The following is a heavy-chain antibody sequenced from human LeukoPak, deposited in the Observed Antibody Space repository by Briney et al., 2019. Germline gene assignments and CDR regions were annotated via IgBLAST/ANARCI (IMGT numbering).Heavy chain of an antibody. Sequence: GGSLRLSCAASGFTFSSYSMNWVRQAPGKGLEWVSSISSSSSYIYYADSVKGRFTISRDNAKNSLYLQMNSLRAEDTAVYYCARDMVRRVIASMDVWGKGATVTVSS. V-gene: IGHV3-21*01. J-gene: IGHJ6*04. CDR1: GFTFSSYS. CDR3: ARDMVRRVIASMDV. CDR2: ISSSSSYI. D-gene: IGHD3-10*01.